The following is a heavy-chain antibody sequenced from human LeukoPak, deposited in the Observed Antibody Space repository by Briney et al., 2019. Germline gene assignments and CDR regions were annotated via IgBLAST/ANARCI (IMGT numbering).Heavy chain of an antibody. CDR3: ARGSITIFGVVIIHWFDP. J-gene: IGHJ5*02. Sequence: PSETLSLTCTVSGASISSGSYNWGWIRQPPGKGLEWIGEINHSGSTNYNPSLKSRVTISVDTSKNQFSLKLSSVTAADTAVYYCARGSITIFGVVIIHWFDPWGQGTLVTVSS. CDR2: INHSGST. D-gene: IGHD3-3*01. V-gene: IGHV4-39*07. CDR1: GASISSGSYN.